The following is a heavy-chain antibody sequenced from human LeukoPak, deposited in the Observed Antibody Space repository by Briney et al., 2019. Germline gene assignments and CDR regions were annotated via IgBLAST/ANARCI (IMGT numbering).Heavy chain of an antibody. CDR1: GFTFSSYW. CDR2: IYRGGDT. Sequence: PGGSLRPSCAASGFTFSSYWINWVRQTPGKGLEWVSSIYRGGDTYYADSVRGRFTISRDNSDNTLYLQMNSLRAEDTALYYCAKGNYGSGSLYIGDAFDIWGQGTMVTVSS. J-gene: IGHJ3*02. CDR3: AKGNYGSGSLYIGDAFDI. V-gene: IGHV3-53*01. D-gene: IGHD3-10*01.